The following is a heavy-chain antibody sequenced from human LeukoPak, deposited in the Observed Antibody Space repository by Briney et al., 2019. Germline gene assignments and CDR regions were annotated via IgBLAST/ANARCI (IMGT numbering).Heavy chain of an antibody. CDR2: IYSGGST. J-gene: IGHJ4*02. CDR3: AREGGSCYFDY. V-gene: IGHV3-66*02. Sequence: GGSLRLTCAASGFTVSSNYMSWVRQAPGKGLEWVSVIYSGGSTYYADSVKGRFTISRDNSKNTLYLQMNSLRAEDTAVYYCAREGGSCYFDYWGQGTLVTVSP. D-gene: IGHD2-15*01. CDR1: GFTVSSNY.